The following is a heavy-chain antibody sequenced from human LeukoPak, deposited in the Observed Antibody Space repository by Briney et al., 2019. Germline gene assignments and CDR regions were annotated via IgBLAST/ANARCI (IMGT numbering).Heavy chain of an antibody. J-gene: IGHJ3*02. V-gene: IGHV3-66*01. CDR2: IYSGGST. CDR1: GFTVSSNY. CDR3: ASNYDSSAMGAFDI. D-gene: IGHD3-22*01. Sequence: PGESLRLSCAASGFTVSSNYMSWVRQAPGKGLEWFSVIYSGGSTYYADPVKGRFTISRDNSKNTLYLQMNSLRAEDTAVYYCASNYDSSAMGAFDIWGQGTMVTVSS.